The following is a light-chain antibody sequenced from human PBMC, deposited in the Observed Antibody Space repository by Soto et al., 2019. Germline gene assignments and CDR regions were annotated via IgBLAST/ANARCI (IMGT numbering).Light chain of an antibody. CDR2: SVS. CDR1: QTINSN. CDR3: QQSNDWPWT. J-gene: IGKJ1*01. V-gene: IGKV3-15*01. Sequence: EIVMTQSPATLSVSSGERATLSCRASQTINSNLAWYQQKPGQPPRLLIYSVSTRATGIPVRFSGSGSGTEFTLTISSLQSEDFALYYCQQSNDWPWTFGQGTKVDIK.